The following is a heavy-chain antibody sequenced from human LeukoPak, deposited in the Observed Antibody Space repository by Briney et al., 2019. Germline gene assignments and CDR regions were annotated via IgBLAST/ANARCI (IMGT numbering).Heavy chain of an antibody. CDR2: IYHSGSP. J-gene: IGHJ4*02. V-gene: IGHV4-4*02. CDR3: ARVNINNWHSCDY. CDR1: GGSISSNNW. D-gene: IGHD1-1*01. Sequence: SSETLSLTCAVSGGSISSNNWWGWVRQPPGKGLEWIGEIYHSGSPNYDPSLKSRVTISVDKSRNHFSLNLSSVTAADTAVYYCARVNINNWHSCDYWGQGTLVTVSS.